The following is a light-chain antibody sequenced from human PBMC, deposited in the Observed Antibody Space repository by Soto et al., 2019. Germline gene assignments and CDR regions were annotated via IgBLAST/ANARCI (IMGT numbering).Light chain of an antibody. CDR1: QSVTSSY. CDR2: AAS. V-gene: IGKV3-20*01. Sequence: EIVLTQSPGTLSLSPGGRATLSCRASQSVTSSYLAWYQQKPGQAPRLLMYAASSRATGIPDRFSGSGSGTDFILTISRLEAEDFAVYYCQQSSSSPITFGQGTRLEIK. J-gene: IGKJ5*01. CDR3: QQSSSSPIT.